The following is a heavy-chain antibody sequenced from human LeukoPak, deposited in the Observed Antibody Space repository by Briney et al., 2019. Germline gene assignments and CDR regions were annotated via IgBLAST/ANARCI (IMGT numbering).Heavy chain of an antibody. V-gene: IGHV1-24*01. J-gene: IGHJ4*02. CDR2: FDPEDGET. CDR1: GYTLTELS. Sequence: ASVKVSCKVSGYTLTELSMHWVRQAPGKGLEWMGGFDPEDGETIYAQKFQGRVTMTEDTSTDTAYMELSSLRSEDTAVYYCAAYYYDSSGYYLNFDYWGQGTLVTVSS. D-gene: IGHD3-22*01. CDR3: AAYYYDSSGYYLNFDY.